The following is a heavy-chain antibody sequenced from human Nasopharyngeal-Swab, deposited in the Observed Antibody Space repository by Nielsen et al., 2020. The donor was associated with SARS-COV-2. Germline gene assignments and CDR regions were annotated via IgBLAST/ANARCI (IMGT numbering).Heavy chain of an antibody. CDR2: IGDKDHNYAT. CDR1: GFTFSASA. V-gene: IGHV3-73*01. J-gene: IGHJ4*02. CDR3: TTDFYFDY. Sequence: GGSLTLSCAASGFTFSASAMHWVRQASGKGLEWVGRIGDKDHNYATTYGASVKGRFTISRDDSKNTVFLHMDSLRTEDTALYYCTTDFYFDYWGQGTLVTVSS.